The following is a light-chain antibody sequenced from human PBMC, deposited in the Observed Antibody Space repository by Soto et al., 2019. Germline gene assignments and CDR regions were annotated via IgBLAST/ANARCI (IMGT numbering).Light chain of an antibody. J-gene: IGKJ3*01. Sequence: EIVLTQSPGTLSLSPGERATLSCRASQSVSSDFLAWYQQKPGQAPRLLIYDASTRATDIPDRFSGSGSGTDFTLTISRLEPEDFALYYCQQYGDSPFTFCPGTKVHIK. CDR2: DAS. CDR1: QSVSSDF. V-gene: IGKV3-20*01. CDR3: QQYGDSPFT.